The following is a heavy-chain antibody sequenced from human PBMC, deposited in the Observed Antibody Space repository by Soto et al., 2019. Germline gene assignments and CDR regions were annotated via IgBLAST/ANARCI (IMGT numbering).Heavy chain of an antibody. Sequence: QVQLVQSGAEVKKPGSSVKVSCKASGGTFSSYAISWVRQAPGQGLEWMGGIIPIFGTANYAQKFQGRVTITPDESTSTAYMELSSLRSEDTAVYYCARDPDRYCSGGSCYSDYWGQGTLVTVSS. D-gene: IGHD2-15*01. CDR2: IIPIFGTA. J-gene: IGHJ4*02. V-gene: IGHV1-69*01. CDR3: ARDPDRYCSGGSCYSDY. CDR1: GGTFSSYA.